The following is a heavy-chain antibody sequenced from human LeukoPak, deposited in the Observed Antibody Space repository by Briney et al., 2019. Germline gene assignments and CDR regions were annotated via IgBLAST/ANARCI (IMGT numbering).Heavy chain of an antibody. CDR2: IYPGDSDT. V-gene: IGHV5-51*01. CDR3: ARPRAAVGATIDY. D-gene: IGHD1-26*01. J-gene: IGHJ4*02. Sequence: GESLKISCKGSGYSFTSYWIGWVRQMPGKGLEWMGIIYPGDSDTRYSPSFQGQVTISADKSISTAYLQWNSLKASDTAIYYCARPRAAVGATIDYWGQGTLVTVSS. CDR1: GYSFTSYW.